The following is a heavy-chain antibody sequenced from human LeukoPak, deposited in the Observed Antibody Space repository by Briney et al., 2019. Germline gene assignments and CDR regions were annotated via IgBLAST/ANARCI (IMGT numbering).Heavy chain of an antibody. CDR2: IHHSGST. V-gene: IGHV4-4*02. Sequence: SETLSLTCAVSGGSISSSNWWSWVRQPPGKGLEWIGEIHHSGSTNYNPSLKSRVTISVDKSKNQFSLKLSSVTAADTAVYYCASGSLLSYYFDYWGQGTLVTVSS. CDR1: GGSISSSNW. CDR3: ASGSLLSYYFDY. D-gene: IGHD2-15*01. J-gene: IGHJ4*02.